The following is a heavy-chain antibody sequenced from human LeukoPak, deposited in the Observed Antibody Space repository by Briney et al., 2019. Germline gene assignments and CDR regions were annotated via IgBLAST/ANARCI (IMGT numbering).Heavy chain of an antibody. J-gene: IGHJ4*02. CDR1: GGSFSGYY. CDR2: INHSGST. D-gene: IGHD3-3*01. V-gene: IGHV4-34*01. CDR3: ASDGYDFWSGPSHFDY. Sequence: SETLSLTCAVYGGSFSGYYWSWIRQPPGKGLEWIGEINHSGSTNYNPSLKSRVTISVDTSKNQFSLKLSSVTAADTAVYYCASDGYDFWSGPSHFDYWGQGTLVTVCS.